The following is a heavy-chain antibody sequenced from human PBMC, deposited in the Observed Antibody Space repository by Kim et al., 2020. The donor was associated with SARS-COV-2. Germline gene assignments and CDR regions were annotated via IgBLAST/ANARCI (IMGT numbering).Heavy chain of an antibody. J-gene: IGHJ6*03. V-gene: IGHV1-3*01. Sequence: GKPKDAPKVPGRVTITRDTSARTAYMGLSSLRAEDTAVYYCARKREGMDVWGKGTTVTVSS. CDR2: GKP. CDR3: ARKREGMDV.